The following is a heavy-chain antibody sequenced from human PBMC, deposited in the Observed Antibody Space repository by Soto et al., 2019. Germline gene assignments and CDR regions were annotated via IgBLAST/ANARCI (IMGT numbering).Heavy chain of an antibody. J-gene: IGHJ6*02. Sequence: PGGSLRLSCAASGFTFSSYAMSWVRQAPGKGLEWVSAISGSGGSTYYADSVKGRFTISRDNSKNTLYLQMNSLRAEDTAVYYCAKDGDYYGSGSYYIPPPYGMDVWGPGTTVTVSS. V-gene: IGHV3-23*01. CDR1: GFTFSSYA. CDR2: ISGSGGST. CDR3: AKDGDYYGSGSYYIPPPYGMDV. D-gene: IGHD3-10*01.